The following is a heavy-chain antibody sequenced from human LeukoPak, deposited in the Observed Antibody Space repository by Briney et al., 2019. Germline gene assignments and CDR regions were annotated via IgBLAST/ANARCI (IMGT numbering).Heavy chain of an antibody. D-gene: IGHD6-6*01. CDR1: GGSFSGYY. CDR2: INHSGST. Sequence: SETLSLTCAVYGGSFSGYYWSWIRQPPGKGLEWIGEINHSGSTNYNPSLKSRVTISVDTSKNQFSLKLSSVTAADTAVYYCARLAARRALLEYWGQGTLVTVSS. V-gene: IGHV4-34*01. J-gene: IGHJ4*02. CDR3: ARLAARRALLEY.